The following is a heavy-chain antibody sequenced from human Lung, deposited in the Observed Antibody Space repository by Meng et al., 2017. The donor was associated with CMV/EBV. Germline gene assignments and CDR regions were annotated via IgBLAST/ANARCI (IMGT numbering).Heavy chain of an antibody. CDR1: GFTFSSYW. CDR3: ARAYGSSVVWG. J-gene: IGHJ4*02. CDR2: INSDGSST. Sequence: GESLKISCASSGFTFSSYWMHWVRQAPGKGLVWVSRINSDGSSTSYADSVKGRFTISRDNAKNTLYLQMNSLRAEDTAVYYCARAYGSSVVWGWGQGTLVTVSS. V-gene: IGHV3-74*01. D-gene: IGHD2-15*01.